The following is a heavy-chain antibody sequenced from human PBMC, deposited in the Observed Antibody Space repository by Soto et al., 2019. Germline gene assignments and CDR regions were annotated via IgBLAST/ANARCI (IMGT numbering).Heavy chain of an antibody. Sequence: QVQLQESGPGLVKPSETLSLRCSVSGASLSPNYWSWIRQPPGKGLEWIGYIYYAGTTTYNPSLKSRLTISPNTSKNEVSLELTSVTAADTAVYYCARLGAFYQALDSWGQGTLVTVSS. CDR1: GASLSPNY. D-gene: IGHD2-2*01. CDR3: ARLGAFYQALDS. CDR2: IYYAGTT. V-gene: IGHV4-59*08. J-gene: IGHJ4*02.